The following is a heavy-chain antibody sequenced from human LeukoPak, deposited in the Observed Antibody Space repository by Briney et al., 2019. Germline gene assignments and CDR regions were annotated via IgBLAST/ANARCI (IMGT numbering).Heavy chain of an antibody. D-gene: IGHD3-10*01. CDR2: IYYSGST. V-gene: IGHV4-59*01. Sequence: KPSETLSLTCTVSGGSISSYYWSWIRQPPGKGLEWIGYIYYSGSTNYNPSLKSRVTISVDTSKNQFSLKLSSVTAADTAVYYCARDLSDYYGSGSYRPIDAFDIWGQGTMVTVSS. CDR1: GGSISSYY. J-gene: IGHJ3*02. CDR3: ARDLSDYYGSGSYRPIDAFDI.